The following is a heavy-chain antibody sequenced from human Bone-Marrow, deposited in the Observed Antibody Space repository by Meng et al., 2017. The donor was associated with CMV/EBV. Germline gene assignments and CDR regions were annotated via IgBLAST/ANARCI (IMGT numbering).Heavy chain of an antibody. D-gene: IGHD7-27*01. CDR2: IYYSGST. J-gene: IGHJ4*02. V-gene: IGHV4-39*07. CDR1: GGSISSSSYY. Sequence: QLQLQESGPGLVKPLEXLSLTCTVSGGSISSSSYYWGWIRQPPGKGLEWIGSIYYSGSTYYNPSLKSRVTISVDTSKNQFSLKLSSVTAADTAVYYCARVALLTGALGLDYWGQGTLVTVSS. CDR3: ARVALLTGALGLDY.